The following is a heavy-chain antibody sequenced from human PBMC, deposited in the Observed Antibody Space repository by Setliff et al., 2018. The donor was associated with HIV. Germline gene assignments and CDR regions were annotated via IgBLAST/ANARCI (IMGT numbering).Heavy chain of an antibody. Sequence: PSETLSLTCAVHGGSFSGSYWSWIRQPPGKGLEWIGELNYVEVTNYNPSLKSRVTISADTSKNQFSLKLSSVTAADTAVYYCARGRNFWSDYYHYYYMDVWGKGTMVTVSS. D-gene: IGHD3-3*01. CDR1: GGSFSGSY. CDR2: LNYVEVT. J-gene: IGHJ6*03. V-gene: IGHV4-34*01. CDR3: ARGRNFWSDYYHYYYMDV.